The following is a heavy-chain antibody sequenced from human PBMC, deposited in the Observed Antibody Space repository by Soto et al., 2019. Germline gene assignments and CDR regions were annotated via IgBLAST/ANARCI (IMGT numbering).Heavy chain of an antibody. CDR2: ISGSGGNT. CDR1: GFWFSSYA. J-gene: IGHJ4*02. D-gene: IGHD3-10*01. Sequence: VGSLRLSCAASGFWFSSYAMSWVRQAPGKGLEWVSAISGSGGNTYYAESVKGRFTISRDNSKNTLYLQMNSLRAEDTAVYYCAKDGLHGSGNYSPDWGQGTLVTVSS. CDR3: AKDGLHGSGNYSPD. V-gene: IGHV3-23*01.